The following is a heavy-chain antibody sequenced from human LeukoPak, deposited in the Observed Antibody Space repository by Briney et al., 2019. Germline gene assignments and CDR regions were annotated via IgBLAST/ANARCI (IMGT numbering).Heavy chain of an antibody. D-gene: IGHD3-10*01. CDR2: ISGDGYTT. V-gene: IGHV3-23*01. J-gene: IGHJ4*02. Sequence: GGSLRLSCAASGFTFSSYAISWVRQAPGKGLEWVSSISGDGYTTFYADSVKGRFTISRDNSKNTLYLRMNSLRADDTALYFCANRGDYGAYWGQGTLATVSS. CDR1: GFTFSSYA. CDR3: ANRGDYGAY.